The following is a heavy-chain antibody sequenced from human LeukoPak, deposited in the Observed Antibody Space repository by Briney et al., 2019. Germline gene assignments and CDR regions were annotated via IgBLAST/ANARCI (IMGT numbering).Heavy chain of an antibody. CDR2: IHYSGSI. D-gene: IGHD3-10*01. CDR1: GGSISSNSYF. CDR3: ASQKTLVRGAIRLFDASDI. V-gene: IGHV4-39*01. Sequence: SETLSLTCTVSGGSISSNSYFWGWTGHPQGRGVEWIGIIHYSGSIYYSPSLKSRLSISIDTSKNQFSLKLSSVTAADTAVYYCASQKTLVRGAIRLFDASDIWGQGTVVTVSS. J-gene: IGHJ3*02.